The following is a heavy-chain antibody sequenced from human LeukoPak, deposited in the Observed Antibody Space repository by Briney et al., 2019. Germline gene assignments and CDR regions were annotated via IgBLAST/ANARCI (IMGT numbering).Heavy chain of an antibody. D-gene: IGHD5-12*01. CDR1: GYSFTSYW. V-gene: IGHV5-51*01. Sequence: GESLKVSCKGSGYSFTSYWIGWVRQMPGKGLEWMGIIYPGDSDTRYSPSFQGQVTISADKSISTAYLQWSSLKASDTAMYYCARSTMMRIGYDFGHAFDIWGQGTMVTVSS. J-gene: IGHJ3*02. CDR3: ARSTMMRIGYDFGHAFDI. CDR2: IYPGDSDT.